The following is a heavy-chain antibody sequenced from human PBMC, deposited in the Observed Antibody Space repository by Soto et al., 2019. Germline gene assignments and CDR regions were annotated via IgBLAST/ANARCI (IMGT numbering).Heavy chain of an antibody. CDR2: IHYSGTT. D-gene: IGHD6-13*01. CDR1: GGSMRNYF. J-gene: IGHJ4*02. Sequence: SETLSLTSTVSGGSMRNYFWTWIRQPPGKGPEWIGYIHYSGTTSFFPSYNPSLRSRVTISEDTSKNQFSLKLLSVTTADTAVYFCAAGEASSRNLAPYYLDFWGQGTLVTVSS. CDR3: AAGEASSRNLAPYYLDF. V-gene: IGHV4-59*01.